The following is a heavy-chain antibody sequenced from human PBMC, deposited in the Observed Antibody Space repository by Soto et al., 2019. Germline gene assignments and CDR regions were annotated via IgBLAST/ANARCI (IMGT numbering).Heavy chain of an antibody. CDR3: TTGPGSLLWQGC. CDR1: GFTFSNAW. Sequence: GGSLRLSCAASGFTFSNAWMSWVRQAPGKGLEWVGRIKSKTDGGTTDYAAPVKGRFTISRDDSKNTLYLQMNSLKAEDTAVYYCTTGPGSLLWQGCWGQGTLVTVSS. D-gene: IGHD2-2*01. J-gene: IGHJ4*02. CDR2: IKSKTDGGTT. V-gene: IGHV3-15*01.